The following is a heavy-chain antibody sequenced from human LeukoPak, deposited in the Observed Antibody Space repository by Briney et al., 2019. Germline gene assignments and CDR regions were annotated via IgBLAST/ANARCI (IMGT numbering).Heavy chain of an antibody. CDR1: GFTFSSHW. J-gene: IGHJ4*02. Sequence: GGSLRLSCAASGFTFSSHWMTWVRQAPGKGLEWVANINQDGSERYYVDSVKGRFTISRDNAKNSLYLQMNSLRAEDTAVYYCARDYDYWGQGTLVTVSS. V-gene: IGHV3-7*01. CDR2: INQDGSER. CDR3: ARDYDY.